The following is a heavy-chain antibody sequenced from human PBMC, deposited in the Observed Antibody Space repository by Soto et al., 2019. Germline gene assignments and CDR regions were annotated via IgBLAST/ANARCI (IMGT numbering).Heavy chain of an antibody. CDR3: ARDWYSSGDY. J-gene: IGHJ4*02. Sequence: DVQLVESGGGLFQPGGSLRISCAASGFRFSDYWMHWVRQAPGKGLVWVSRISKDGSQTYYADSVKGRFTISRDNAENTLYLQMNSLRAEHTAVYYCARDWYSSGDYWGQGTLVTVSS. V-gene: IGHV3-74*01. D-gene: IGHD6-19*01. CDR1: GFRFSDYW. CDR2: ISKDGSQT.